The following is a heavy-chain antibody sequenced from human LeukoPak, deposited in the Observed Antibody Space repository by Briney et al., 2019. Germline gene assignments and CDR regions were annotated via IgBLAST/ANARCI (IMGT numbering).Heavy chain of an antibody. CDR2: INPNSGGT. Sequence: GASVKVSCKGSGYTFTGYYMHWVRQAPGQGLEWMGWINPNSGGTNYAQKFQGWVTMTRDTSISTAYMELSSLRSEDTAIYYCARASASGSGSKGAFDIWGQGTMVTVSS. V-gene: IGHV1-2*04. CDR3: ARASASGSGSKGAFDI. CDR1: GYTFTGYY. D-gene: IGHD3-10*01. J-gene: IGHJ3*02.